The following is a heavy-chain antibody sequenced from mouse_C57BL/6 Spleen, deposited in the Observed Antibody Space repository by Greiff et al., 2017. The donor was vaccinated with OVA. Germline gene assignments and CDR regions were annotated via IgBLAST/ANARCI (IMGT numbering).Heavy chain of an antibody. V-gene: IGHV1-55*01. CDR1: GYTFTSYW. J-gene: IGHJ2*01. CDR2: IYPGSGST. D-gene: IGHD3-2*02. CDR3: ARRGGTAQGYFDY. Sequence: QVQLQQSGAELVKPGASVKMSCKASGYTFTSYWITWVKQRPGQGLEWIGDIYPGSGSTNYNEKFKSKATLTVDTSSSTAYMQLSSLTSEDSAVYYCARRGGTAQGYFDYWGQGTTLTVSS.